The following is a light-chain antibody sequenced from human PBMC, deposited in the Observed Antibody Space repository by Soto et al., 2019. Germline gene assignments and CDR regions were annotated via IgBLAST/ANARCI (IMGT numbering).Light chain of an antibody. J-gene: IGLJ1*01. CDR2: GKN. CDR1: TSNIGSNY. Sequence: QSALTQPPSASGTPGQRVTISCSGSTSNIGSNYVYWYQQFPGTAPKLLIFGKNRRPSGVPDRFSGSKSDTSASLAISGLRSDDEADYYCAVWDESLRGYVFASGTKVTVL. CDR3: AVWDESLRGYV. V-gene: IGLV1-47*02.